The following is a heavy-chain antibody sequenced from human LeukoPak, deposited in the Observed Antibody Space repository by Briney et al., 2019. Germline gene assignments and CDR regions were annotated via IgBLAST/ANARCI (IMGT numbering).Heavy chain of an antibody. D-gene: IGHD3-3*01. J-gene: IGHJ6*03. V-gene: IGHV4-34*01. CDR3: ARGRYDYWSGYYDYYYYYYMDV. CDR2: INHSGST. Sequence: SETLSLTCPVYGGSFSGYYWSWFRQPPGKGLEWIGEINHSGSTNYNPSLKSRVTISVDTSKNQFSLKLSSVTAADTAVYYCARGRYDYWSGYYDYYYYYYMDVWGKGTTVTVSS. CDR1: GGSFSGYY.